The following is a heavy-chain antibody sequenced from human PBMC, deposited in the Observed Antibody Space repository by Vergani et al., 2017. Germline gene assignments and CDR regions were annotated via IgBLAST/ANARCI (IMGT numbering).Heavy chain of an antibody. CDR1: GYSFTSYW. Sequence: EVQLVQSGAEVKKPGESLKISCKGSGYSFTSYWIGWVRQMPGKGLEWLGIIYPGDSDTRYSPSFQGQVTISADKSISTAYLQWSSLKASDTAMYYCARSIVVVPAAIGFGLGCDPWGQGTLVTVSS. J-gene: IGHJ5*02. CDR2: IYPGDSDT. D-gene: IGHD2-2*01. V-gene: IGHV5-51*01. CDR3: ARSIVVVPAAIGFGLGCDP.